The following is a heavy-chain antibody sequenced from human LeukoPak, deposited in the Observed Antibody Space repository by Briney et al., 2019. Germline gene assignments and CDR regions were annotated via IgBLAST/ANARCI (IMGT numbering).Heavy chain of an antibody. V-gene: IGHV3-48*01. CDR3: ARDHRRGGTIDY. J-gene: IGHJ4*02. CDR1: GFTFSSYS. D-gene: IGHD1-1*01. CDR2: INTRNSTI. Sequence: PGGSLRLSCAASGFTFSSYSMNWVRQAPGKGLEWVSYINTRNSTIYYADSVKGRFSISRDNAQNSLFLQMNSLRAEDTAVYYCARDHRRGGTIDYWGQGTLVTVSS.